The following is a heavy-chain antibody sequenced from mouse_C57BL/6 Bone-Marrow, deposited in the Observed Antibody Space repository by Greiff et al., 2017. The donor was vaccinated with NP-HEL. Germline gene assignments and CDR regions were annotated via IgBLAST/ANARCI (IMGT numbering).Heavy chain of an antibody. CDR2: LYPGAGDP. CDR3: ARGESWGAFFDY. D-gene: IGHD6-1*01. Sequence: VQLQQSGPELVKPGASVKISCKASGYTFSTSWMNWMKQRPGKGLEWIGRLYPGAGDPHSRGTFEGPASLTADKSSNSAYMQLSSLTSEDSAVYFCARGESWGAFFDYWGQGTTLTVSS. J-gene: IGHJ2*01. V-gene: IGHV1-82*01. CDR1: GYTFSTSW.